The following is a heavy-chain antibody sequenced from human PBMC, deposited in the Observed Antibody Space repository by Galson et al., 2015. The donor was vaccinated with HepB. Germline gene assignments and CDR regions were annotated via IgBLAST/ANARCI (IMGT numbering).Heavy chain of an antibody. V-gene: IGHV1-69*04. D-gene: IGHD2-15*01. J-gene: IGHJ6*02. Sequence: CKASGGTFSSYTISWVRQAPGQGLEWMGRIIPILGIANYAQKFQGRVTITADKSTSTAYMELSSLRSEDTAVYYCARDCSGGSCYGDYYGMDVWGQGTTVTVSS. CDR3: ARDCSGGSCYGDYYGMDV. CDR1: GGTFSSYT. CDR2: IIPILGIA.